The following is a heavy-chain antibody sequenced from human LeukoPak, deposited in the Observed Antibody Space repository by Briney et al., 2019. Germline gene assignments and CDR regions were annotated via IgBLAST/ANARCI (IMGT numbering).Heavy chain of an antibody. CDR2: IHYSGNT. CDR3: ARVPDTSMAYFDY. J-gene: IGHJ4*02. D-gene: IGHD5-18*01. CDR1: GDSISSGRYY. Sequence: PSQTLSLTCTVSGDSISSGRYYWGWIRQPPGKGLEWIGYIHYSGNTYYNSSLKSRVTISLDKSKNQFSLKLSSVTAADTAVYCCARVPDTSMAYFDYWGEGTLVTVSS. V-gene: IGHV4-30-4*08.